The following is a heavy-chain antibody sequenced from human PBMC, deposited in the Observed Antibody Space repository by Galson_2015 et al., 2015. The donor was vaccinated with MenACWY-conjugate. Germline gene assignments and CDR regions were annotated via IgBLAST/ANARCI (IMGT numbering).Heavy chain of an antibody. J-gene: IGHJ6*03. CDR1: GFTFSSYW. D-gene: IGHD3-3*01. CDR3: ARENGYDFWSGYFRFYYMDV. V-gene: IGHV3-7*03. Sequence: SLRLSCAASGFTFSSYWMSWVRQAPGKGLEWVANIKQDGSEKYYVDSVKGRFTISRDNAKNSLYLQMNSLRAEDTAVYYCARENGYDFWSGYFRFYYMDVWGKGTTVTVSS. CDR2: IKQDGSEK.